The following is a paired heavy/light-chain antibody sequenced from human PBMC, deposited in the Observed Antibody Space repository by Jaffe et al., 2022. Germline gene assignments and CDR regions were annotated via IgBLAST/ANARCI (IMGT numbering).Light chain of an antibody. CDR3: AAWDDSLSGVV. CDR2: RNN. CDR1: SSNIGSNY. J-gene: IGLJ2*01. Sequence: QSVLTQPPSASGTPGQRVTISCSGSSSNIGSNYVYWYQQLPGTAPKLLIYRNNQRPSGVPDRFSASKSGTSASLAISGLRSEDEADYYCAAWDDSLSGVVFGGGTKLTVL. V-gene: IGLV1-47*01.
Heavy chain of an antibody. Sequence: QVQLQESGPGLVKPSQTLSLTCTVSGGSISSGSFYWNWIRQPAGKGLEWIGRIYMSGSTNYNPSLKSRVTISIDTSKNQFSLKLSSVTATDTAMYYCARIVGGDPWFDPWGQGTLVTVSS. CDR3: ARIVGGDPWFDP. V-gene: IGHV4-61*02. J-gene: IGHJ5*02. CDR1: GGSISSGSFY. D-gene: IGHD3-16*01. CDR2: IYMSGST.